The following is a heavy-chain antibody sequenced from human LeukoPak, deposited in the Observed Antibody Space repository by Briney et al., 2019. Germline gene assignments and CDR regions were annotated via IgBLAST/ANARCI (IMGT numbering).Heavy chain of an antibody. CDR1: GFTFSGYT. CDR2: ISGSGITT. J-gene: IGHJ4*02. V-gene: IGHV3-23*01. D-gene: IGHD3-3*01. Sequence: GGSLRLSCAASGFTFSGYTMNWVRQAPGKGPEWVSSISGSGITTNYADSVKGRFTISREYSNNTLYLQMSSLRAEDTAIYYCAKETALVGGHAAIFGHWGQGTLVTVSS. CDR3: AKETALVGGHAAIFGH.